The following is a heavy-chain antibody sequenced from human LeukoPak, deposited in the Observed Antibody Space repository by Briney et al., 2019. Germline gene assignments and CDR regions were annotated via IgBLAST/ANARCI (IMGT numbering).Heavy chain of an antibody. V-gene: IGHV4-34*01. CDR3: ARGARYFDWLLYNAFDI. D-gene: IGHD3-9*01. CDR2: INHSVST. J-gene: IGHJ3*02. CDR1: GGSFSGYY. Sequence: PSETLSLTCAVSGGSFSGYYWSWIRQPPGKGLEWIGEINHSVSTNYNPSLKSRVTISVDTSKNHFSLKLSSVTATDTAVYYCARGARYFDWLLYNAFDIWGQGTMVTVSS.